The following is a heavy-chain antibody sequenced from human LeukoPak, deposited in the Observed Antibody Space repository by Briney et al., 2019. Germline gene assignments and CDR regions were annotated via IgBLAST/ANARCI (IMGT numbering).Heavy chain of an antibody. V-gene: IGHV4-4*02. D-gene: IGHD5-24*01. CDR3: AGGKRLERKY. J-gene: IGHJ4*02. CDR1: GGSISSSNW. Sequence: SETLSLTCAVSGGSISSSNWWCWGRQPPGKGLEWIGEIYHSGSTNYNPSLKSPVTISVDKSKNQFSLKLSSVTAADTAVYYCAGGKRLERKYWGQGTLVTVSS. CDR2: IYHSGST.